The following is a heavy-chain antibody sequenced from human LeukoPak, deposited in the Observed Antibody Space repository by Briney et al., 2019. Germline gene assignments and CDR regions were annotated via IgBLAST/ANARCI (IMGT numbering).Heavy chain of an antibody. CDR2: INSDGSST. Sequence: PGGSLRLSCAASGFTFSSYWMHWVRQAPGKGLVWVSRINSDGSSTSYADSVKGRFTISRDNSKNTLYLQMNSLRAEDTAVYYCAKRSPPQAVAGNIDYWGQGTLVTVSS. V-gene: IGHV3-74*01. J-gene: IGHJ4*02. CDR1: GFTFSSYW. CDR3: AKRSPPQAVAGNIDY. D-gene: IGHD6-19*01.